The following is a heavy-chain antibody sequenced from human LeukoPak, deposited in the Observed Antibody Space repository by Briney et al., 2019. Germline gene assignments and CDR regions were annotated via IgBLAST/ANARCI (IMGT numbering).Heavy chain of an antibody. D-gene: IGHD2-21*02. CDR1: GFTLSTNH. J-gene: IGHJ6*03. CDR3: ARDREVVTAKAQMDV. Sequence: PGGSLRLSCAVSGFTLSTNHMSWVRRATGRGLEWVSVIYNDGNTYYTDSVKGRFTISRDNSKNTVFLQMNSLRVEDTAVYYCARDREVVTAKAQMDVWGKGTTVTVSS. CDR2: IYNDGNT. V-gene: IGHV3-53*01.